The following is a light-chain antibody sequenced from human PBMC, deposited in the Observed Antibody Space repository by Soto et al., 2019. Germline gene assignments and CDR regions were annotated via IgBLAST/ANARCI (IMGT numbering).Light chain of an antibody. CDR3: QQYGSSRT. J-gene: IGKJ1*01. CDR1: QSVSSSY. CDR2: GAS. Sequence: EIVLTQSPGTLSLSPGERATLSCRASQSVSSSYLAWYQQKPGQAPRLLIYGASSRATGIPDRFSGSGSGTDFTLTISRLEPEAFAVYYCQQYGSSRTFGQGTRWIS. V-gene: IGKV3-20*01.